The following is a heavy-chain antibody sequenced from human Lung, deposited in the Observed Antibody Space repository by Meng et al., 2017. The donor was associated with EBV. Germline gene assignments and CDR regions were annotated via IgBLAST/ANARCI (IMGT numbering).Heavy chain of an antibody. CDR2: IYYSGST. J-gene: IGHJ4*02. Sequence: HVPLPELGPGLVKPSQTLPLTCTVPWGSISSGGYYWCLIRQHPGKGLGWIGYIYYSGSTYYNPSLKRRVTISVDTSKNQFSLKLSSVTAADTAVYYCARVCEVCLDYWGQGTLVTVSS. D-gene: IGHD5/OR15-5a*01. CDR3: ARVCEVCLDY. CDR1: WGSISSGGYY. V-gene: IGHV4-31*03.